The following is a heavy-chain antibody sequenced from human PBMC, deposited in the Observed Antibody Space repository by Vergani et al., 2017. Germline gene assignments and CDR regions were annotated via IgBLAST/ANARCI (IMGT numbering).Heavy chain of an antibody. CDR2: IIPILGIA. J-gene: IGHJ4*02. CDR3: ARARDPRSRYYYDSSGYYYVGAFDY. D-gene: IGHD3-22*01. V-gene: IGHV1-69*09. Sequence: QVQLVQSGAEVKKPGASVKVSCKASGYTFTSYYMHWVRQAPGQGLEWMGRIIPILGIANYAQKFQGRVTITADKSTSTAYMELSSLRSEDTAVYYCARARDPRSRYYYDSSGYYYVGAFDYWGQGTLVTVSS. CDR1: GYTFTSYY.